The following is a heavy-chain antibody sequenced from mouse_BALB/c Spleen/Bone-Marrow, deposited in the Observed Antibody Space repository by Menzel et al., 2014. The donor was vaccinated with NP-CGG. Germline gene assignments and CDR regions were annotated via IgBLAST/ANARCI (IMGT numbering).Heavy chain of an antibody. Sequence: QVQLKESGAELVKPGASVKLSCKTSGYTFTNCYIYWVKQRPGQGLEWIGEINPGNGGTNFNERFKSKATLTVDKSSTTAYILLTSLTSEDSAVYYCARGSPYWGQGTLVTVSA. CDR1: GYTFTNCY. V-gene: IGHV1S81*02. J-gene: IGHJ3*01. D-gene: IGHD6-2*01. CDR2: INPGNGGT. CDR3: ARGSPY.